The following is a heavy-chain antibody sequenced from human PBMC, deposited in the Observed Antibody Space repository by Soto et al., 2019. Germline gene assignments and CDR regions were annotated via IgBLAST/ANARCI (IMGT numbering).Heavy chain of an antibody. D-gene: IGHD3-3*01. CDR1: GYNFSSHW. CDR3: AKSAVLGI. Sequence: GESLKISCKGSGYNFSSHWIAWVRQKPGKGLEWMGIVYPGDSETRYSPSFQGQVTMSADKSIDTAYLQWGSLKASDTAMYYCAKSAVLGIWGQGTMVTVSS. V-gene: IGHV5-51*01. J-gene: IGHJ3*02. CDR2: VYPGDSET.